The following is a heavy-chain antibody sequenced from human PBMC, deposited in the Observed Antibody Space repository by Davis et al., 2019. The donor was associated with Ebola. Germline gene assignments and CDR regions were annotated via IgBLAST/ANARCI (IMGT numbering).Heavy chain of an antibody. J-gene: IGHJ6*02. D-gene: IGHD6-19*01. CDR2: ISSSSSYI. CDR1: GFTFSSYS. Sequence: GESLKISCAASGFTFSSYSMNWVRQAPGKGLEWVSSISSSSSYIYYADSVKGRFTISRDNAKNSLYLQMNSLRAEDTAVYYCARGGQEVAGTEEYYYYGMDVWGQGTTVTVSS. V-gene: IGHV3-21*01. CDR3: ARGGQEVAGTEEYYYYGMDV.